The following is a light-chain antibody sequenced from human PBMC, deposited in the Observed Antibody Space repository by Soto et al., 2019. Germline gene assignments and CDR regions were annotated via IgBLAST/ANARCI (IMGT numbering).Light chain of an antibody. CDR1: QSISSSY. J-gene: IGKJ4*01. CDR3: LQYDTSPLT. Sequence: EIVLTQSPGTLSLSPGERATLSSRASQSISSSYIAWYQQKPGQAPRFLIYGASSRATGTPDRFSGGGSGTDFTLTISRLEPEDFAVYYCLQYDTSPLTFGGGTKVDIK. CDR2: GAS. V-gene: IGKV3-20*01.